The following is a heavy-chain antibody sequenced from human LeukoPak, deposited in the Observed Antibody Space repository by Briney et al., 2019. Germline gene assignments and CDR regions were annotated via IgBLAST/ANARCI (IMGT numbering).Heavy chain of an antibody. D-gene: IGHD6-6*01. CDR1: GGSISSYY. CDR3: ARVAAARDFDWFDP. J-gene: IGHJ5*02. CDR2: IYTSGST. Sequence: SETLSLTCTVSGGSISSYYWSWIRQPAGKGLEWIGRIYTSGSTNYNPSLQSRVTMSVDTSKNQFSLKLRSVTAADTAVYYCARVAAARDFDWFDPWGQGTLVTVSS. V-gene: IGHV4-4*07.